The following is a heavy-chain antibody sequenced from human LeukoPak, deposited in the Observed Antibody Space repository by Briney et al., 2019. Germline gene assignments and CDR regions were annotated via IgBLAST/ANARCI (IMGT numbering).Heavy chain of an antibody. CDR2: IYSGGST. D-gene: IGHD6-13*01. CDR3: ARAATLAGPFDY. CDR1: GFIVSSNY. J-gene: IGHJ4*02. Sequence: QPGGSLRLSCAASGFIVSSNYMSWVRQAPGKGLEWVSTIYSGGSTCYADSVKGRFTISRDNSQNTLYLQMNSLRAEDTALYYCARAATLAGPFDYWGQGTLVTVSA. V-gene: IGHV3-53*01.